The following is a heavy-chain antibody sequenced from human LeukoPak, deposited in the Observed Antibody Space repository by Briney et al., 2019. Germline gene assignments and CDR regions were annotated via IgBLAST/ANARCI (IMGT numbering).Heavy chain of an antibody. D-gene: IGHD6-13*01. V-gene: IGHV3-48*03. Sequence: PGGSLRLSCAASGFTFSIYEMNWVRQPPGRGLEWVSYIRSSGNTIYYADSVKGRFTISRDNAKTSLYLQMNSLIAEDTAVYYCARVGYSITWYPYYFDYGGQGTLVTVSS. CDR1: GFTFSIYE. CDR3: ARVGYSITWYPYYFDY. CDR2: IRSSGNTI. J-gene: IGHJ4*02.